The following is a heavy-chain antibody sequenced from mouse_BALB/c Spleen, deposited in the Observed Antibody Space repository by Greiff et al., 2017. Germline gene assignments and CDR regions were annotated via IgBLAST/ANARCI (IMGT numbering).Heavy chain of an antibody. J-gene: IGHJ3*01. Sequence: EVPLVESGPGPVKPSQSLSLTCTVIGYSITSVYAWNWIRQFQGNKLEWMGYITYSGSTSYNPSLKSRIAITRDTSKNQFFLQLNSVTTEDKATYYCAGGWLLLAYWGQGTLVTVSA. CDR1: GYSITSVYA. V-gene: IGHV3-2*02. CDR2: ITYSGST. CDR3: AGGWLLLAY. D-gene: IGHD2-3*01.